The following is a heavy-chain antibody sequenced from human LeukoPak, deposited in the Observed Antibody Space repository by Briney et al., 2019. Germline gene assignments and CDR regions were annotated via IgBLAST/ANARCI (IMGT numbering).Heavy chain of an antibody. V-gene: IGHV1-69*05. CDR3: AREGGWTNDEILIGYSRVSWFDP. Sequence: SVKVSCKASGGTFRVTPISWVRQAPGHGLEWMGGILPLFGTPKYAQKFQGRVTITTDDSTSTIYMELSSLRCEDTAVYYCAREGGWTNDEILIGYSRVSWFDPWGQGTQVTVSS. J-gene: IGHJ5*02. CDR1: GGTFRVTP. CDR2: ILPLFGTP. D-gene: IGHD3-9*01.